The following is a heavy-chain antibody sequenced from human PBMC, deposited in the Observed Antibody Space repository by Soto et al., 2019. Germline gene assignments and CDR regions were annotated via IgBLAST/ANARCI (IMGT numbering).Heavy chain of an antibody. Sequence: ASVKVSCKASGYTFTSYGISWVRQAPGQGLEWMGWISAYNGNTNYAQKLQGRVTITADKSTSTAYMELSSLRSEDTAVYYCAIGYYDSSGYYYLDYSGQGTLVTVSS. D-gene: IGHD3-22*01. CDR1: GYTFTSYG. J-gene: IGHJ4*02. CDR3: AIGYYDSSGYYYLDY. V-gene: IGHV1-18*01. CDR2: ISAYNGNT.